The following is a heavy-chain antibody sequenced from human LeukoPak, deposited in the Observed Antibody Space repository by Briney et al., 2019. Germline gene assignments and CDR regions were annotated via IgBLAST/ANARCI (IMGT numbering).Heavy chain of an antibody. CDR1: GFTFSSYA. CDR3: VRRTYSNYFFDY. CDR2: ISSSADST. V-gene: IGHV3-23*01. Sequence: GGSLRLSCEASGFTFSSYAMSWVRQAPGKGLAWVSVISSSADSTYYADSVKGRFTISRDNAKKSLYLQMNSLRAEDTAVYYCVRRTYSNYFFDYWGQGTQVTVSS. J-gene: IGHJ4*02. D-gene: IGHD4-11*01.